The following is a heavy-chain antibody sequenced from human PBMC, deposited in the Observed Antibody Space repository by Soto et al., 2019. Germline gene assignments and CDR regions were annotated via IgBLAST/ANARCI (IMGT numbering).Heavy chain of an antibody. V-gene: IGHV3-21*01. CDR1: KFSFNTI. CDR3: ASLSRFALDY. CDR2: ISSSSSYI. Sequence: EVQLVESGGGLVKPGGSLRFSLAASKFSFNTIRWTWAAKAQGKGLEWVSSISSSSSYIYYTDSVKGRFTISRDNAKNSLYLQMDSLRAEDTAVYYCASLSRFALDYWGQGTLVTVSS. J-gene: IGHJ4*02. D-gene: IGHD3-10*01.